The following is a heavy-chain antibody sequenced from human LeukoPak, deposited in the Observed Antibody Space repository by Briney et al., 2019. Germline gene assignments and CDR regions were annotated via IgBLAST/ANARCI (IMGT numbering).Heavy chain of an antibody. CDR2: IYYSGST. CDR3: ARGAPYYDFWSGYSNWFDP. D-gene: IGHD3-3*01. V-gene: IGHV4-31*03. Sequence: PSETLSLTCTVSGGSISSGGYYWSWIRQHPGKGLEWIGYIYYSGSTYYNPSLKSRVTISVDTSKNQLSLKLSSVTAADTAVYYCARGAPYYDFWSGYSNWFDPWGQGTLVTVSS. CDR1: GGSISSGGYY. J-gene: IGHJ5*02.